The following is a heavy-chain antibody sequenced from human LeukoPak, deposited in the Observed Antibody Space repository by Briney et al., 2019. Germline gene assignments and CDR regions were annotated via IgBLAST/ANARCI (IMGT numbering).Heavy chain of an antibody. D-gene: IGHD3-22*01. J-gene: IGHJ4*02. CDR1: GFTVSSYS. CDR2: XSSXSSYI. V-gene: IGHV3-21*01. CDR3: ARTYYYDSSGYYPASYYFDY. Sequence: AASGFTVSSYSMXWVRQAPGKGLEWVXSXSSXSSYIYYADSVKGRFTISRDNAKNSLYLQMNSLRAEDTAVYYCARTYYYDSSGYYPASYYFDYWGQGTLVTVSS.